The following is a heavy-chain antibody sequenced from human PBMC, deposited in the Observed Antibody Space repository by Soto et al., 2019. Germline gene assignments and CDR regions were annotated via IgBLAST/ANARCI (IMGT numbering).Heavy chain of an antibody. CDR2: FDPEDGET. CDR3: ARDLYVQRPSGWFDP. Sequence: ASVKVSCKVSGYTLTELSMHWVRQAPRKGLEWMGGFDPEDGETIYAQKFQGRVTMTEDTSTDTAYMELSSLRAEDTAMYYCARDLYVQRPSGWFDPWGQGTLVTVSS. CDR1: GYTLTELS. D-gene: IGHD1-26*01. V-gene: IGHV1-24*01. J-gene: IGHJ5*02.